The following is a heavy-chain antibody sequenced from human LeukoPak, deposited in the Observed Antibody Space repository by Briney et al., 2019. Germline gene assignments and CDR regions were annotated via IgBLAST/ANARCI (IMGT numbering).Heavy chain of an antibody. J-gene: IGHJ6*02. Sequence: PSETLSLTCTVSGVSISSSSYYWGWIRQPPGKGLEWIGSIYYSGSTYYNPSLKSRVTISVDTSKNQFSLKLSSVTAADTAVYYCRMAYYYYGMDVWGQGTTVTVSS. CDR2: IYYSGST. CDR1: GVSISSSSYY. V-gene: IGHV4-39*01. D-gene: IGHD5-24*01. CDR3: RMAYYYYGMDV.